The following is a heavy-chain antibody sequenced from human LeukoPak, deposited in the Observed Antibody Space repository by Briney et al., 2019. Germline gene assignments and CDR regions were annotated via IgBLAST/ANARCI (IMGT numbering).Heavy chain of an antibody. J-gene: IGHJ3*02. CDR1: GFTFSSHW. V-gene: IGHV3-74*03. Sequence: PGGSLRLSGAASGFTFSSHWMYWARQLPGKGLVGVSRINRDGSSIMNADSVQGRFTIARDNAKNTLYLQMNSLRAEDTAVYYCARGLTLHDSSGYYYPHAFDIWGQGTLVTVSS. CDR3: ARGLTLHDSSGYYYPHAFDI. D-gene: IGHD3-22*01. CDR2: INRDGSSI.